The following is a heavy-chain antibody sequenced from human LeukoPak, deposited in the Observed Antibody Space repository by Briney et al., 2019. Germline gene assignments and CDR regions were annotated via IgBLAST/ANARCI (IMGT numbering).Heavy chain of an antibody. CDR3: ARDVRYCSSTSCYYYYYMDV. Sequence: PSETLSLTCTVSGGSISSSSYYWGWIRQPPGKGLEWIGSIYYSGSTYYNPSLKSRVTISVDTSKNQFSLKLSSVTAADTAVYYCARDVRYCSSTSCYYYYYMDVWGKGTTVTVSS. CDR1: GGSISSSSYY. V-gene: IGHV4-39*07. J-gene: IGHJ6*03. CDR2: IYYSGST. D-gene: IGHD2-2*01.